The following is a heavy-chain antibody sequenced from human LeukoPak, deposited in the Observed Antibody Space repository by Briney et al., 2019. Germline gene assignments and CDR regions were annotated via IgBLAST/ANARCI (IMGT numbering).Heavy chain of an antibody. V-gene: IGHV4-30-4*01. J-gene: IGHJ4*02. CDR1: GGSVSSGNHY. CDR2: IHYSGST. CDR3: ARGPTVTDEGNFDH. Sequence: SETLSLTCTVSGGSVSSGNHYWSWTRQPPGKGLEWIAFIHYSGSTYHNPSLKSRVTVSVDTSKNQFSLKLSSVTAADTAVYYCARGPTVTDEGNFDHWGQGTLVTVSS. D-gene: IGHD4-17*01.